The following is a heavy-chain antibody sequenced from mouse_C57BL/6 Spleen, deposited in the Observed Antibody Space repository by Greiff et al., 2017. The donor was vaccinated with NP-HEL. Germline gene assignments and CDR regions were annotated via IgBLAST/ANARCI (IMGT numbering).Heavy chain of an antibody. V-gene: IGHV1-80*01. CDR3: AREYYGTVFAY. CDR1: GYAFSSYW. Sequence: QVQLQQSWAELVKPGALVKISFKASGYAFSSYWMNWVKQRPGKGLEWVGQIYPGDGDTNYNGKFKGKATLTADKSSSPAYMQLSSLTSEDSAVYFCAREYYGTVFAYWGKGTLVTVSA. CDR2: IYPGDGDT. D-gene: IGHD1-1*01. J-gene: IGHJ3*01.